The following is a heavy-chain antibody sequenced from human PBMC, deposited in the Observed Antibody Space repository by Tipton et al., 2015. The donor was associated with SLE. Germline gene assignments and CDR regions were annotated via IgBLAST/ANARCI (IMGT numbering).Heavy chain of an antibody. J-gene: IGHJ2*01. V-gene: IGHV4-59*08. Sequence: TLSLTCTVSGGSISSYYWSWIRQPPGKGLEWIGYIYYSGSTYYNPSLKSRVTISVDTSKNQFSLKLSSVTAADTAVYYCARRGETGPGWYFDLWGRGTLVTVSS. D-gene: IGHD3-16*01. CDR3: ARRGETGPGWYFDL. CDR1: GGSISSYY. CDR2: IYYSGST.